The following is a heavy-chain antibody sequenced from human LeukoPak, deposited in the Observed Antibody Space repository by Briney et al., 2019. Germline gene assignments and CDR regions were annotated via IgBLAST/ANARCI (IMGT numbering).Heavy chain of an antibody. D-gene: IGHD3-9*01. Sequence: ASVKVSCKASGYTFTSYDINWVRQATGQGLEWMGWMNPNSGNTGYAQKFQGRVTMTRNTSISTAYMELSSLRSEDTAVYYCARVATDYDILTGHPNWFDPWGQGTPVTVSS. CDR1: GYTFTSYD. J-gene: IGHJ5*02. CDR3: ARVATDYDILTGHPNWFDP. CDR2: MNPNSGNT. V-gene: IGHV1-8*01.